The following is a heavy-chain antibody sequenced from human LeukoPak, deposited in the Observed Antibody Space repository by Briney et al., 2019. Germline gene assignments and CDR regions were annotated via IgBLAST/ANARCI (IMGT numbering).Heavy chain of an antibody. CDR1: GFTFGDYA. CDR2: IRSKAYGGTT. CDR3: TRDNWNDGVYAFDI. D-gene: IGHD1-20*01. J-gene: IGHJ3*02. V-gene: IGHV3-49*04. Sequence: PGGSLRLSCTASGFTFGDYAMSWVRQAPGKGLEWVGFIRSKAYGGTTEYAASVKGRFTISRDDSKSIAYLQMNSLKTEDTAAYYCTRDNWNDGVYAFDIWGQGTMVTVSS.